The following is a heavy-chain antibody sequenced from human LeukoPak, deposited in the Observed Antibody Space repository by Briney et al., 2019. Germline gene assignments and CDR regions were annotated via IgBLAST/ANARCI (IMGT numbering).Heavy chain of an antibody. Sequence: ASVKVSCKASGYTFTSYDINWVRQATGQGLEWMGWMNPNSGNTGYAQKFQGRVTMTRNTSISTAYMELSSLRSEDMAVYYCARGFGVVTMVGGNWFDPWGQGTLVTVSS. J-gene: IGHJ5*02. CDR2: MNPNSGNT. CDR1: GYTFTSYD. CDR3: ARGFGVVTMVGGNWFDP. D-gene: IGHD3-3*01. V-gene: IGHV1-8*01.